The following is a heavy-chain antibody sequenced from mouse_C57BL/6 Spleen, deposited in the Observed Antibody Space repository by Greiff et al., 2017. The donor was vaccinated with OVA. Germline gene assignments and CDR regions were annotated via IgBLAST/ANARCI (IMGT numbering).Heavy chain of an antibody. CDR1: GYAFSSYW. V-gene: IGHV1-80*01. D-gene: IGHD2-4*01. CDR2: IYPGDGDT. CDR3: ARKDYDGYAMDY. J-gene: IGHJ4*01. Sequence: QVQLKESGAELVKPGASVKISCKASGYAFSSYWMNWVKQRPGKGLEWIGQIYPGDGDTNYNGKFKGKATLTADKSSSTAYMQLSSLTSEDSAVYFCARKDYDGYAMDYWGQGTSVTVSS.